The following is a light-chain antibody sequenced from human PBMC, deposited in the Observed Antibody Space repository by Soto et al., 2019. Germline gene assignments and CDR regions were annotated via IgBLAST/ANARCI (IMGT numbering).Light chain of an antibody. CDR1: SSNIGSNT. CDR3: AAWDDSLNGVV. Sequence: QSVLTQPPSASGTPGQRVTISCSGSSSNIGSNTVNWYQQLPGTAPKLLINSNNQRPSGVPERCSGSKSGTSASLAISGLQSEDEADYYCAAWDDSLNGVVFGGGTKLTVL. CDR2: SNN. V-gene: IGLV1-44*01. J-gene: IGLJ2*01.